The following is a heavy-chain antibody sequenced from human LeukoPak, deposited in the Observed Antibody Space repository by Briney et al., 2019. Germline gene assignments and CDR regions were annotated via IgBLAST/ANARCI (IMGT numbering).Heavy chain of an antibody. V-gene: IGHV3-7*01. J-gene: IGHJ5*02. CDR2: IKQDGSEK. D-gene: IGHD6-13*01. CDR3: ARDGPGYSSSWYDWFDP. Sequence: PGGSLRLPCAASGFSFSSYWMSWVRQTPGKGLEWVANIKQDGSEKYHVDSVKGRFTISRDNAKNSLYLQMNSLRAEDTAVYYCARDGPGYSSSWYDWFDPWGQGTLVTVSS. CDR1: GFSFSSYW.